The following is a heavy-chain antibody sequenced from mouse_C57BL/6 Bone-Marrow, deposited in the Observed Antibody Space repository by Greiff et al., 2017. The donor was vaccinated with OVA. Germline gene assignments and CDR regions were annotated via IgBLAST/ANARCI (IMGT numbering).Heavy chain of an antibody. D-gene: IGHD1-1*01. CDR2: ISNGGGST. Sequence: EVQVVESGGGLVQPGGSLKLSCAASGFTFSDYYMYWVRQTPEKRLEWVAYISNGGGSTYYPDTVKGRFTLSRDNAKNPLYLQMSRLKSEDTAMYYCASRGITTVVANWYFDVWGTGTTVTVSS. CDR3: ASRGITTVVANWYFDV. CDR1: GFTFSDYY. V-gene: IGHV5-12*01. J-gene: IGHJ1*03.